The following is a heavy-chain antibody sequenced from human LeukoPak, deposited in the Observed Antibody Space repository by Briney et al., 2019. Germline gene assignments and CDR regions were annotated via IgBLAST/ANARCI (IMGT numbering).Heavy chain of an antibody. D-gene: IGHD1-14*01. J-gene: IGHJ4*02. CDR3: TRLPRETAGDY. CDR1: GFTFRHSW. Sequence: GGSLRLSCEASGFTFRHSWLSWIRQTPGKGLEWVANIHPDRSDKFYVDSMEGRFTISRDNTKSSLYLQKENASLDDTGLYYCTRLPRETAGDYWGQGVPVIVSS. V-gene: IGHV3-7*03. CDR2: IHPDRSDK.